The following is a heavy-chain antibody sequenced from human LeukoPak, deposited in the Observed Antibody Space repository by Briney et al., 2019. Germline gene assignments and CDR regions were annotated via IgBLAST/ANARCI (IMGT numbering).Heavy chain of an antibody. Sequence: GGSLRLSCAASGFTFSSYSMNWVRQAPGKGLEWVSSISSSSSYIYYADSAKGRFTISRDNAKNSLYLQMNSLRAEDTAVYYCALRGYGDYVVSWGQGTLVTVSS. CDR2: ISSSSSYI. CDR3: ALRGYGDYVVS. V-gene: IGHV3-21*01. D-gene: IGHD4-17*01. J-gene: IGHJ4*02. CDR1: GFTFSSYS.